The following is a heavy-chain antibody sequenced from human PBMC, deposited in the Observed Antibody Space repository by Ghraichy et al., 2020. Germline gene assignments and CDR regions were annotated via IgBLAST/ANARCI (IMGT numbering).Heavy chain of an antibody. D-gene: IGHD2-15*01. CDR1: GGSISSGSYY. V-gene: IGHV4-61*02. J-gene: IGHJ4*02. CDR3: ASQSVFRYCSGGSCYSGMGDY. CDR2: IYTSGST. Sequence: SETLSLTCTVAGGSISSGSYYWSWIRQPAGKGLEWIGRIYTSGSTNYNPSLKSRVTISVDTSKNQFSLKLSSVTAADTAVYYCASQSVFRYCSGGSCYSGMGDYWGQGTLVTVSS.